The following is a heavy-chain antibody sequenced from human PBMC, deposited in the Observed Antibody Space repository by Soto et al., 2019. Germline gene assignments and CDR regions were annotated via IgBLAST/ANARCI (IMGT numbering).Heavy chain of an antibody. CDR3: ARSGDNYNVLDY. Sequence: LRLSCEGSGFTFSDYYMSWIRQAPGRGLEWISYSSNSGTFTRYSDSVKGRFSIPRDNTKNFLYLQMNSLRAEDTAVYYCARSGDNYNVLDYWGQGTPVTVSS. D-gene: IGHD3-10*02. J-gene: IGHJ4*02. CDR2: SSNSGTFT. CDR1: GFTFSDYY. V-gene: IGHV3-11*06.